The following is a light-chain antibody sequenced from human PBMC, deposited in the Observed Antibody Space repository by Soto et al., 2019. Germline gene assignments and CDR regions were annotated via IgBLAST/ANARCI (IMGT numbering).Light chain of an antibody. Sequence: ENGLTQSPGTLSLYTGERATLSCRASQSVSNNYLAWYQQKPGQAPRLLIYGASNRATGIPDRFSGSGSGTDFTLTISRLEPEDFAVYYSQQYGSSGTFGQGTKV. CDR3: QQYGSSGT. V-gene: IGKV3-20*01. CDR1: QSVSNNY. J-gene: IGKJ1*01. CDR2: GAS.